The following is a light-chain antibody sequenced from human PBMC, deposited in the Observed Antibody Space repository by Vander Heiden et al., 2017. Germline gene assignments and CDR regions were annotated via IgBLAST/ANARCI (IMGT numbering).Light chain of an antibody. J-gene: IGKJ2*02. CDR3: QQRIYGHPKCT. V-gene: IGKV3-11*01. Sequence: EVVLTQSPATLSLSPGERATLSCTASQSVSSYLAWYQQKPGQAPRLLIYDAFKRATVIKARFTGSASGTHFTLTIISREPGDFAVYYCQQRIYGHPKCTFGQGTMMEIK. CDR1: QSVSSY. CDR2: DAF.